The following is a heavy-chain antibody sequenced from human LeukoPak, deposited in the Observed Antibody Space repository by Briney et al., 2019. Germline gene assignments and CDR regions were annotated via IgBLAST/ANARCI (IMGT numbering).Heavy chain of an antibody. D-gene: IGHD3-22*01. CDR1: GYTFSSYG. CDR3: ARAHYYDSSGYRPGFDY. J-gene: IGHJ4*02. V-gene: IGHV1-18*01. Sequence: ASVKVSCKASGYTFSSYGISWVRQAPGQGLEWMGWISAYNGNTNYAQKLQGRVTMTTDTSTSTAYMELSSLRSEDTAVYYCARAHYYDSSGYRPGFDYWGQGTLVTVSS. CDR2: ISAYNGNT.